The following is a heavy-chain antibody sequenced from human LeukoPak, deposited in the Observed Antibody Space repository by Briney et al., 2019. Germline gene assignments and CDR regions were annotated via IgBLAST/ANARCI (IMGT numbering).Heavy chain of an antibody. CDR3: ARAGYDYYYGMDV. V-gene: IGHV3-30-3*01. Sequence: PGGSLRLSCAASGFTFSSYAMHWVRQAPGKGLVWVAIISYDGSNKYYADSVKGRFTISRDNSKNTLYLQMNSLRDEDTAVYYCARAGYDYYYGMDVWGQGTTVTVSS. CDR1: GFTFSSYA. J-gene: IGHJ6*02. CDR2: ISYDGSNK. D-gene: IGHD3-10*01.